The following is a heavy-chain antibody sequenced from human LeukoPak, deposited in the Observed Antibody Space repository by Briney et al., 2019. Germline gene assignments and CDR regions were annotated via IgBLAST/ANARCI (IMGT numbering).Heavy chain of an antibody. CDR2: IYSGGST. CDR3: VSDILRNSDY. CDR1: GFTFNNNY. J-gene: IGHJ4*02. D-gene: IGHD2-21*01. Sequence: PGGSLLLSCAAAGFTFNNNYMRWGRQAPGEGLEWGSIIYSGGSTKYADSVKGRFTISRDTSKNTLYLQMNSLSAEDSAVYYCVSDILRNSDYWGQGTLVTVSS. V-gene: IGHV3-53*01.